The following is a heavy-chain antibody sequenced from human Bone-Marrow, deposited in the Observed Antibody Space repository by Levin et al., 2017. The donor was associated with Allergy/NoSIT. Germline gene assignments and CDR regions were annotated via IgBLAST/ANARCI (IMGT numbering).Heavy chain of an antibody. V-gene: IGHV3-21*01. J-gene: IGHJ4*02. Sequence: GESLKISCAVSGFTFSSYSFTWVRQAPGKGLEWVSSISSSDSYKYYADSVKGRFTISRDNPKNSLYLQINSLRVEDTAGYYCAREKIAEAGTYFPVDYWGQGALVTVSS. CDR3: AREKIAEAGTYFPVDY. CDR1: GFTFSSYS. CDR2: ISSSDSYK. D-gene: IGHD6-13*01.